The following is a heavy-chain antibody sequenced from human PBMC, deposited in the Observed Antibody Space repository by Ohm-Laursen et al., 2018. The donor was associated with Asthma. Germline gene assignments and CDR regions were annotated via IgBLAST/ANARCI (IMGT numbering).Heavy chain of an antibody. V-gene: IGHV1-8*02. J-gene: IGHJ3*02. CDR2: MNPNSGNT. CDR1: GYTFINYG. CDR3: ARAYYYDSSGYGAFDI. D-gene: IGHD3-22*01. Sequence: VASVKVSCKPSGYTFINYGINWVRQATGQGLEWMGWMNPNSGNTGYAQKFQGRVTMTRNTSISTAYMELSSLRSEDTAVYYCARAYYYDSSGYGAFDIWGQGTMVTVSS.